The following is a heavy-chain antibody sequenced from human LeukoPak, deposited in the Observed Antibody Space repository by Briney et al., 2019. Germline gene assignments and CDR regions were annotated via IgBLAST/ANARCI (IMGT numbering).Heavy chain of an antibody. CDR1: GVSTSSYY. CDR2: VYYSGNT. CDR3: ARVGSGCFDS. D-gene: IGHD6-19*01. Sequence: PSETLSLTCTVSGVSTSSYYWSWIRQPPGQGLEWIGYVYYSGNTNYSPSIKSRVTISIDTSRNQFSLRLSSVTAADTAVYYCARVGSGCFDSWGQGTLVSVSS. J-gene: IGHJ4*02. V-gene: IGHV4-59*01.